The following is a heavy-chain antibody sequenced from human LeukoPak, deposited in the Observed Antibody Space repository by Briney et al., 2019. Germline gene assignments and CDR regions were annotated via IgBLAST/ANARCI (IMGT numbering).Heavy chain of an antibody. CDR2: IYHSGST. CDR1: GGSVSSGSYY. CDR3: ARSAGPNGELLDY. J-gene: IGHJ4*02. D-gene: IGHD3-10*01. Sequence: SETLSLTCTVSGGSVSSGSYYWSWIRQPPGKGLEWIGYIYHSGSTYYNPSLKSRVTISVDRSKNQFSLKLSSVTAADTAVYYCARSAGPNGELLDYWGQGTLVTVSS. V-gene: IGHV4-61*01.